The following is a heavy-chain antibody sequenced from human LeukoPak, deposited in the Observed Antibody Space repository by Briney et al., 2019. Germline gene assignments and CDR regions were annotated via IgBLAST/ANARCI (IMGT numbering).Heavy chain of an antibody. CDR2: IYHGGPT. V-gene: IGHV4-39*01. J-gene: IGHJ4*01. Sequence: SEPLSLTCPVSCGSITSNYHYWGWIRPPPGKGLEWMGNIYHGGPTYYSPSLQSRITISVDTSKNQFYVKLRSVTAADTAVYYCARLLGSSYYSFDSWGQGTLVTVSS. D-gene: IGHD3-22*01. CDR1: CGSITSNYHY. CDR3: ARLLGSSYYSFDS.